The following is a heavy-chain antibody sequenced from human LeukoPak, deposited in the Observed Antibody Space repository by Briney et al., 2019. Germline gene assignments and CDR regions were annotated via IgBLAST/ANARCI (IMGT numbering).Heavy chain of an antibody. J-gene: IGHJ4*02. Sequence: GGSLRLPCAAPGFTFSSYAMSWVRQAPGKGLEWVSAIIGSGGSTYYADSVKGRFTISRDNSKNTLYLQMNSLRAEDTAVYYCAKDRRSGWYFDYWGQGTLVTVSS. V-gene: IGHV3-23*01. CDR2: IIGSGGST. CDR1: GFTFSSYA. D-gene: IGHD6-19*01. CDR3: AKDRRSGWYFDY.